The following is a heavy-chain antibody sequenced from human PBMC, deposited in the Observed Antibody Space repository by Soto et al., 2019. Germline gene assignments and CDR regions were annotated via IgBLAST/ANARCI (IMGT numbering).Heavy chain of an antibody. CDR1: GGSFSGYY. CDR2: INHSGST. D-gene: IGHD3-22*01. CDR3: ARGGSTYYYDSSGHVPDFEY. V-gene: IGHV4-34*01. J-gene: IGHJ4*02. Sequence: SETLSLTCAVYGGSFSGYYWSWIRQPPGKGLEWIGEINHSGSTNYNPSLKSRVTISVDTSKNQFSLKLSSVTAADTAVYYCARGGSTYYYDSSGHVPDFEYWGQGTLVTVSS.